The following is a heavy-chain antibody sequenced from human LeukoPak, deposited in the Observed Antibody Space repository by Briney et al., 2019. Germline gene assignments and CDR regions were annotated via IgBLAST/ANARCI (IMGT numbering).Heavy chain of an antibody. D-gene: IGHD2-15*01. J-gene: IGHJ4*02. CDR2: ISTNGGTT. CDR3: ARGRGSSAKDY. Sequence: GGSLRLSCATSGFTFSNYAMHWVRQAPGKGVEYVSAISTNGGTTYYANSVKGRFTISRDNSKNTLYLQMGSLTTEDMAVYYCARGRGSSAKDYWGQGTLVTVSS. CDR1: GFTFSNYA. V-gene: IGHV3-64*01.